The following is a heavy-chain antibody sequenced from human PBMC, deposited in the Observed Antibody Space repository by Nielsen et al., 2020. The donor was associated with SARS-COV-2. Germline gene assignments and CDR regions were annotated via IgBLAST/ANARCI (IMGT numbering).Heavy chain of an antibody. CDR3: ARVGEGYSGSYLDAFDI. D-gene: IGHD1-26*01. J-gene: IGHJ3*02. Sequence: GESLKISCAASGFTFSSYSMNWVRQAPGKGLEWVSSISSSSSYIYYEDSVKGRFTISRDNAKNSLYLQMNSLRAEDTAVYYCARVGEGYSGSYLDAFDIWGQGTMVTVSS. CDR1: GFTFSSYS. V-gene: IGHV3-21*01. CDR2: ISSSSSYI.